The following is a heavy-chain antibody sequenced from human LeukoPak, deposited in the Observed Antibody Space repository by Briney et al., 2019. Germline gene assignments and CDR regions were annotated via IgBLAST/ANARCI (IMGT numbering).Heavy chain of an antibody. CDR3: VVAYYYDSSGYPRLRYYYYGMDV. V-gene: IGHV1-18*01. CDR1: GYTFTSYG. J-gene: IGHJ6*02. CDR2: ISAYNGNT. Sequence: GASVKVSCKASGYTFTSYGISWVRQAPGQGLEWMGWISAYNGNTNYAQKLQGRVTMTTDTSTSTAYMELSSLRSEDTAVYYCVVAYYYDSSGYPRLRYYYYGMDVWGQGTTVTVSS. D-gene: IGHD3-22*01.